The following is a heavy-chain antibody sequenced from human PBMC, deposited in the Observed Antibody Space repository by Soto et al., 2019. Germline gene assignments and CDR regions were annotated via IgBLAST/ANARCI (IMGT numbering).Heavy chain of an antibody. CDR1: GYTFTGYY. V-gene: IGHV1-3*01. CDR3: ARGITLPTPLDY. J-gene: IGHJ4*02. CDR2: INAGNGNT. Sequence: ASVKVSCKASGYTFTGYYIDWVRQAPGQRLEWMGWINAGNGNTKYSQKFQGRVTITRDTSASTAYMELSSLRSEDTAVYYCARGITLPTPLDYWGQGTLVTVSS. D-gene: IGHD1-20*01.